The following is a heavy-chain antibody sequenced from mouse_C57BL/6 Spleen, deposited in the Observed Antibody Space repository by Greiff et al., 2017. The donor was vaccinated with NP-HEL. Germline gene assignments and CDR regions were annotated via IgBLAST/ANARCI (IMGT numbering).Heavy chain of an antibody. D-gene: IGHD1-1*02. V-gene: IGHV5-4*01. CDR1: GFTFSSYA. J-gene: IGHJ4*01. CDR2: ISDGGSYT. CDR3: ARERGYGNGAMDY. Sequence: EVQLVESGGGLVKPGGSLKLSCAASGFTFSSYAMSWVRPTPEKRLEWVATISDGGSYTYYPDNVKGRFTISRDNAKNNLYLQMSHLKSEDTAMYYCARERGYGNGAMDYWGQGTSVTVSS.